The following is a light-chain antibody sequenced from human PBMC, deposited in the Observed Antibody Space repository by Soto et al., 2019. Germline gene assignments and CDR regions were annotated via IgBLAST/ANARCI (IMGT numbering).Light chain of an antibody. V-gene: IGKV3-20*01. CDR2: GAS. CDR3: QPYGTSPPT. Sequence: EIVLTQSPGTLSLSPGERATLSCRASQSVYRSYLAWYQQKPGQAPRLLMYGASSRATGIPDRFSGSGSGTDFTLPISRLETEDFDVYSLQPYGTSPPTFGGGNKVEIK. J-gene: IGKJ4*01. CDR1: QSVYRSY.